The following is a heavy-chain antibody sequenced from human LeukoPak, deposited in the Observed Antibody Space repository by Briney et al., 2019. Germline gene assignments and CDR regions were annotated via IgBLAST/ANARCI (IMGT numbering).Heavy chain of an antibody. CDR3: ARRGTYFDY. CDR1: GFTFSSYG. J-gene: IGHJ4*02. V-gene: IGHV3-23*01. Sequence: PGRFLRLSCAASGFTFSSYGMSWVRQAAGKGLELVSVISGSGGGTNYADSVKGRFTISRDNSKNTLYLQMNSLRAEDTAVYYCARRGTYFDYWGQGTLVTVSS. CDR2: ISGSGGGT. D-gene: IGHD3-16*01.